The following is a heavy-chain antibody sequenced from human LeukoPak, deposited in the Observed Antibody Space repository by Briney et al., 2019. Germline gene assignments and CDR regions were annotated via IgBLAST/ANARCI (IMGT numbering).Heavy chain of an antibody. J-gene: IGHJ4*02. CDR2: TSYDLNVK. CDR3: AREGYYGSGSPPSLYFDY. V-gene: IGHV3-30-3*01. CDR1: GFTFRNYV. D-gene: IGHD3-10*01. Sequence: GGSLRLSCAASGFTFRNYVIHWVRQGPGKWLEWVAVTSYDLNVKLYADSVKGRFTISRDNSRSTLYLQMNSLRPEDTAIYYCAREGYYGSGSPPSLYFDYWGQGTLVTVSS.